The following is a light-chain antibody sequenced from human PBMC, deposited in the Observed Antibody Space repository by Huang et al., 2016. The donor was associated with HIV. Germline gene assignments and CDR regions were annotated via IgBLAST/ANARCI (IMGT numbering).Light chain of an antibody. V-gene: IGKV1-13*02. CDR3: QQFNRYPYT. Sequence: AIQLTQSPSSLSASVGDSVTITCRASQGVSSGLAWYQQKPGKAPKFLIYGASTLGSGVALMFSGSGSGTDFTLTISSLQPEDFATYYCQQFNRYPYTFGQGTKLEIK. J-gene: IGKJ2*01. CDR2: GAS. CDR1: QGVSSG.